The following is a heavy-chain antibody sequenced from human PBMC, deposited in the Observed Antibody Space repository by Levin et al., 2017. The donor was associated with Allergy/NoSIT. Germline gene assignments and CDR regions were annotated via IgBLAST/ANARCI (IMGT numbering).Heavy chain of an antibody. Sequence: PGGSLRLSCAASGFTFSTYAMSWVRQAPGRGLEWVSAITSTGRTTDYADSVRGRFTMSRDNSKNTLHLQMSSLRAEDTAVYYCAKDGSGSGWYFGGQGTLVTVSS. CDR1: GFTFSTYA. J-gene: IGHJ4*02. CDR3: AKDGSGSGWYF. CDR2: ITSTGRTT. D-gene: IGHD6-19*01. V-gene: IGHV3-23*01.